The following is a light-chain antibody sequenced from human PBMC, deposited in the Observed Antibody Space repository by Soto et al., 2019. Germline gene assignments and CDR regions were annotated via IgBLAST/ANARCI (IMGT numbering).Light chain of an antibody. J-gene: IGKJ3*01. CDR2: DGS. CDR1: QSISSW. Sequence: DMQVTQSPSTLSASVGDTVTITCRASQSISSWLAWYQQKSGKAPKLLIHDGSTLQSGVPSRFSGSGSGTEFTLTNSGLQPDDFATYYCQHDSSYSPTFGPGTTVAIK. V-gene: IGKV1-5*01. CDR3: QHDSSYSPT.